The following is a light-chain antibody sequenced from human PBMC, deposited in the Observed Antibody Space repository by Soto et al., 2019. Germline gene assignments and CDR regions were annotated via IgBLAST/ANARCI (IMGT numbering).Light chain of an antibody. CDR3: QQLNSYPLS. J-gene: IGKJ2*01. CDR1: QGISNY. CDR2: AAS. V-gene: IGKV1-9*01. Sequence: ILLTQSSSSLSASVGDRVTITCRASQGISNYLAWYEQKPGKAPRLLIYAASTLHIGVSSRFSGSGSGTGFTLTISSLQTEDVATYYCQQLNSYPLSFGGGTKMDVK.